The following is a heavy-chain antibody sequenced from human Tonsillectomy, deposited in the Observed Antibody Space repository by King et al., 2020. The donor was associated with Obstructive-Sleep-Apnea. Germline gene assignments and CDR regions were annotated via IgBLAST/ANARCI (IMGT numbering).Heavy chain of an antibody. Sequence: VQLVESGGGLVQPGGSLRLSCAASGFSFSSYSLNWVRQAPGKGLEWVSYISSSSSTIYYADSVKGRFTISRDNAKNSLYLQMNSLRAEDAAVYYCAGGWLPLRIDYWGQGTLVTVSS. J-gene: IGHJ4*02. CDR3: AGGWLPLRIDY. CDR1: GFSFSSYS. D-gene: IGHD5-12*01. V-gene: IGHV3-48*04. CDR2: ISSSSSTI.